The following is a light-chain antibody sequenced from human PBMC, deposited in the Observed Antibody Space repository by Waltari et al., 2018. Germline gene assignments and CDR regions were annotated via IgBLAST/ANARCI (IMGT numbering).Light chain of an antibody. CDR3: QQYYDYPRT. Sequence: AIRITQSPSSLSASTGDRVTISCRASQGIGSYLAWYQQKPGRAPNLLFYAASTLQSGVPSRFSGGGSGTDFTLTITCLQSEDFATYYCQQYYDYPRTFGQGTKVEIK. J-gene: IGKJ1*01. CDR1: QGIGSY. CDR2: AAS. V-gene: IGKV1-8*01.